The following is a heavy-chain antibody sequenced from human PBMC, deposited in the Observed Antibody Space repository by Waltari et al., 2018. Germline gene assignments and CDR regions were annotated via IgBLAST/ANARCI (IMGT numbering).Heavy chain of an antibody. CDR3: ARAYSSSSWFDY. V-gene: IGHV4-59*01. CDR2: IYYSGST. CDR1: GCSISSYY. D-gene: IGHD6-6*01. J-gene: IGHJ4*02. Sequence: QVQLQESGPGLVKPSETLSLTCTASGCSISSYYWSWFRQPPGKGLEWIGYIYYSGSTNYNPSLKSRVTISVDTSKNQFSLKLSSVTAADTAVYYCARAYSSSSWFDYWGQGTLVTVSS.